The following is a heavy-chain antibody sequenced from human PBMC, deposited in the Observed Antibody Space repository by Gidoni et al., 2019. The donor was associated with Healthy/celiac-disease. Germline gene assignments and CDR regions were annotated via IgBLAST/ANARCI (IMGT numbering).Heavy chain of an antibody. CDR2: NNPSGGST. J-gene: IGHJ5*02. CDR3: ARDRRLNTRNWFDP. D-gene: IGHD6-25*01. CDR1: GYTFTSYY. V-gene: IGHV1-46*03. Sequence: VQLEHSGAEVKKPGASVKVSCKASGYTFTSYYRHWVRKAPGQGLEWMGINNPSGGSTSYAQKCQGRVTMTRDTSTSTVYMELSSLRSEDTAVYYCARDRRLNTRNWFDPWGQGTLVTVSS.